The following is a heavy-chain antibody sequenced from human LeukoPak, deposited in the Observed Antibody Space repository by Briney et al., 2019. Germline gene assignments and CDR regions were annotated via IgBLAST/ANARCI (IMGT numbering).Heavy chain of an antibody. D-gene: IGHD2-8*01. CDR1: GFTFSNAW. V-gene: IGHV3-15*01. J-gene: IGHJ4*02. CDR2: IKRKTDGGTT. CDR3: STVRYCTTDVCHTPFDY. Sequence: PGGSLRLSCAASGFTFSNAWMTWVRQAPGRGLEWVGRIKRKTDGGTTDYAAPVKGRFTISRDDSKNTLYLQMNSLKTEDTAVYYCSTVRYCTTDVCHTPFDYWGQGTLVTVSS.